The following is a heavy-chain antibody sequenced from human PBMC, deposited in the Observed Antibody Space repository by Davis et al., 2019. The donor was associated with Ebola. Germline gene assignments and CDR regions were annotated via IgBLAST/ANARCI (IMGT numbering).Heavy chain of an antibody. D-gene: IGHD5-12*01. CDR2: ISGSGGST. Sequence: GESLKISCAASGFTFSDYYMSWIRQAPGKGLEWVSAISGSGGSTYYADSVKGRFTISRDNSKNTLYLQMNSLRAEDTAVYYCAKVGGYDQFDYWGQGTLVTVSS. CDR3: AKVGGYDQFDY. J-gene: IGHJ4*02. CDR1: GFTFSDYY. V-gene: IGHV3-23*01.